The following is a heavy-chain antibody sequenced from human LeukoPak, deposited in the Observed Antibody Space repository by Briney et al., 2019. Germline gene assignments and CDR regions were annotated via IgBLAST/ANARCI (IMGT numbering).Heavy chain of an antibody. J-gene: IGHJ4*02. CDR3: ARAAAADTAMMNFDH. V-gene: IGHV3-11*05. CDR2: ISSSSIYI. Sequence: GGSLRLSCAASGFTFSDYYMSWIRQAPGKGLEWVSSISSSSIYIYYADSVKGRFTISRDNAKKSLYLQMNSLRAEDTAVYYCARAAAADTAMMNFDHWGQGTLVTVSS. D-gene: IGHD5-18*01. CDR1: GFTFSDYY.